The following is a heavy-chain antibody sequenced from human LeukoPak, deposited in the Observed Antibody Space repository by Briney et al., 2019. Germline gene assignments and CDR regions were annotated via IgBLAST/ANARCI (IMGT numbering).Heavy chain of an antibody. V-gene: IGHV3-30*04. Sequence: GGSLRLSRAASGFTFSSYALHWVRQAPGKGLEWVAVISYDGSTNYHADSVKGRFTISRDNSKNTLYLQMNSLRAEDTAVYYCARDAGAARYHGMDVWGQGTTVTVPS. CDR3: ARDAGAARYHGMDV. D-gene: IGHD6-13*01. CDR1: GFTFSSYA. CDR2: ISYDGSTN. J-gene: IGHJ6*02.